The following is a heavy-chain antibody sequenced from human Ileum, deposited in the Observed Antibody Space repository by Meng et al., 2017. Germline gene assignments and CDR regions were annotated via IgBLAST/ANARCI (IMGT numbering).Heavy chain of an antibody. CDR2: IYRSGST. J-gene: IGHJ4*01. CDR3: ARALYHGIRGYYFAS. D-gene: IGHD3-10*01. V-gene: IGHV3-53*01. Sequence: GGPLRLSCAASGFTVSSKYRSGVGQAPGKGLEWLSVIYRSGSTYYAGSLQGLVSISRDSSQNTVFLQMNSLGAEDTALYYCARALYHGIRGYYFASWGPGTLVTVSS. CDR1: GFTVSSKY.